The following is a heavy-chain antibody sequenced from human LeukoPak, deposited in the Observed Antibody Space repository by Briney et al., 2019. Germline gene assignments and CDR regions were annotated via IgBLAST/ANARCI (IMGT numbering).Heavy chain of an antibody. CDR2: IYYTGST. CDR3: AIPPHLAAGGDYYGMDV. CDR1: GGSVSSGSYY. V-gene: IGHV4-61*01. J-gene: IGHJ6*02. Sequence: PSETLSLTCTVSGGSVSSGSYYWSWIRQSPGKGLEWIGYIYYTGSTNNNPSLKSRVTISVDTSKNQFSLKLRSVTAADTAVYYCAIPPHLAAGGDYYGMDVWGQGTTVTVSS. D-gene: IGHD6-13*01.